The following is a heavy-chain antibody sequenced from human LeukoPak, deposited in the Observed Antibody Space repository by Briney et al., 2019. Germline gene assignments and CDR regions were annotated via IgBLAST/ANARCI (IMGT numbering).Heavy chain of an antibody. V-gene: IGHV3-23*01. J-gene: IGHJ6*02. CDR3: ATRSVMDV. CDR1: GFTFSSYA. CDR2: ISGSGGST. Sequence: GGSLRLSCAASGFTFSSYAMSWVRQAPGKGLEWVSAISGSGGSTYFADSVKGRFTISRDNAKNSLFLQMNSLGVEDTAVYFCATRSVMDVWGQGTTVTVSS.